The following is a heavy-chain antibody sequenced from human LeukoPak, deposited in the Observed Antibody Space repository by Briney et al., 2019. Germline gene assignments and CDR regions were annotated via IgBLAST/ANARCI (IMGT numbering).Heavy chain of an antibody. CDR1: GFNFSTYG. J-gene: IGHJ4*02. CDR3: ARGQQLVKTD. V-gene: IGHV3-33*01. CDR2: IWYDGSIK. D-gene: IGHD6-13*01. Sequence: GGSLRLSCAASGFNFSTYGMHWVRQAPGKGLEWVAVIWYDGSIKNYADSVKGRFTISRDNTKNTVYLQMDSLRAEDTALYYCARGQQLVKTDWGQGTLVTVSS.